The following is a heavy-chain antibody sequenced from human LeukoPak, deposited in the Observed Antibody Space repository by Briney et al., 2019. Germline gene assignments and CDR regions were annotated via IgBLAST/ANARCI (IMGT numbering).Heavy chain of an antibody. Sequence: ASVKVSCKASGYTFTSYGIRGVRQAPGQGLEWMGWVSAYNGNTNYAQKLQGRVTMTTDSSTSTAYMEQRRLRSDDTAVYYCARAPLWFGETNWFDPWGQGTLVTVSS. CDR2: VSAYNGNT. D-gene: IGHD3-10*01. V-gene: IGHV1-18*01. J-gene: IGHJ5*02. CDR1: GYTFTSYG. CDR3: ARAPLWFGETNWFDP.